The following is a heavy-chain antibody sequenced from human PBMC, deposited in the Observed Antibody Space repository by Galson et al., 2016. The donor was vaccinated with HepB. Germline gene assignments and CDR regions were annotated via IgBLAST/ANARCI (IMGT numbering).Heavy chain of an antibody. J-gene: IGHJ6*02. CDR2: ISGSGDST. CDR3: AKVRRQLWASGFYYGMHV. D-gene: IGHD5-18*01. Sequence: SLRLSCAASGFTFSSYAMSWVRQAPGKGLEWVSAISGSGDSTYYADSVKGRFTISRDNSKNTLYPQINSLRAEDTAVYYCAKVRRQLWASGFYYGMHVWGQGTTVTFSS. V-gene: IGHV3-23*01. CDR1: GFTFSSYA.